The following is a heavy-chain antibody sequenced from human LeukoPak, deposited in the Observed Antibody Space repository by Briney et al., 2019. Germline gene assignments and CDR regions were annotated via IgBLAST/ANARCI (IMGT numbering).Heavy chain of an antibody. D-gene: IGHD2-15*01. CDR1: GYTLSTYT. CDR3: AREVAI. CDR2: IYAGNGNV. Sequence: GAPVKVSCKASGYTLSTYTMHWLRQAPGQRPEWMGCIYAGNGNVKYSQNFQARVTITRDTSANTAYLELSSLRSEDTAVYYCAREVAIWGQGTLVTVSS. J-gene: IGHJ4*02. V-gene: IGHV1-3*01.